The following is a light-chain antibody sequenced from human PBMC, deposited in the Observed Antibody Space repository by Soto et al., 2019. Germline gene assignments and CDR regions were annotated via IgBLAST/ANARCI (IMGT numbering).Light chain of an antibody. J-gene: IGLJ1*01. Sequence: QSVLTQPPSASGSPGQSVTISCTGTSSDVGGYNYVSWYQQHPGKAPKLMIYEVSERPSGVPDRFSGSKSGNTASLTVSGRQAEDEADYYCCSYAGSYTFVFGIGTKVTVL. CDR2: EVS. V-gene: IGLV2-8*01. CDR1: SSDVGGYNY. CDR3: CSYAGSYTFV.